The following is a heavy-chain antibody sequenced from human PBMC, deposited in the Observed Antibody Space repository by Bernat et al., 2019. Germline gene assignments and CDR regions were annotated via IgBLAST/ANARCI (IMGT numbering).Heavy chain of an antibody. J-gene: IGHJ3*02. D-gene: IGHD3-22*01. V-gene: IGHV3-30*07. CDR3: ASSGYYVNDAFDI. CDR2: ISYDANNK. CDR1: GFAFSSYA. Sequence: QVQLVDSGGGVVQPGTSLRLSCAASGFAFSSYAMHWVRQAPGKGLEWVAVISYDANNKNYAASVKGRFTISRDNSKNTLYLQMNSLRAEDTAVYYCASSGYYVNDAFDIWGQGTMVTVSS.